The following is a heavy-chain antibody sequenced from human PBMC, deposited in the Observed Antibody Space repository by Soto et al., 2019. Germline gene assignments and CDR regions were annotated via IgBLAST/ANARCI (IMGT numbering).Heavy chain of an antibody. V-gene: IGHV1-69*02. Sequence: QVQLVQSGAEVKKPGSSVKVSCKASGGTFSSYTISWVRQAPGQGLEWMGRIIPILGIANYAQKFQGRIKXTADKSTSTAYMELSSLRSEDTAVYYCARFDTRDVWGQGTTVTVSS. CDR1: GGTFSSYT. D-gene: IGHD3-9*01. J-gene: IGHJ6*02. CDR2: IIPILGIA. CDR3: ARFDTRDV.